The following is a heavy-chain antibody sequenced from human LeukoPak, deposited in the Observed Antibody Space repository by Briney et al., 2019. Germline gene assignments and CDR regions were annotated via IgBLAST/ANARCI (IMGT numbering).Heavy chain of an antibody. Sequence: ASVKVSCKASGYTFTSYGISWVRQAPGQGLEWMGWISAYNGNTNYAQKLQGRVTMTTDTSTSTAYMELRSLRSDDTAVYYCARDMGIYDSSSPYYFDYWGQGTLVTVPS. CDR1: GYTFTSYG. CDR2: ISAYNGNT. D-gene: IGHD3-22*01. CDR3: ARDMGIYDSSSPYYFDY. J-gene: IGHJ4*02. V-gene: IGHV1-18*01.